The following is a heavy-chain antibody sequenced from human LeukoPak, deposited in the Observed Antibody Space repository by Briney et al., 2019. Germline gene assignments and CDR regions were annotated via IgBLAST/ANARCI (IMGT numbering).Heavy chain of an antibody. CDR2: IYYSGST. D-gene: IGHD3-10*01. J-gene: IGHJ4*02. CDR3: AGDFGSGSYRFDY. CDR1: GGSISSYY. V-gene: IGHV4-59*12. Sequence: SETLSLTCTVSGGSISSYYWSWIRQPAGKGLEWIGYIYYSGSTTYNPSLKSRVTISLDTSKNQFSLKLRSVTAADTAVYYCAGDFGSGSYRFDYWGQGTLVTVSS.